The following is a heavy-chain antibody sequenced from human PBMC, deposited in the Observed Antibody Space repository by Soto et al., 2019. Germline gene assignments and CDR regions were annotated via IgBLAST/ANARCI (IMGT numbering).Heavy chain of an antibody. D-gene: IGHD2-2*01. CDR2: IYSDGAT. CDR1: GGPISNYY. J-gene: IGHJ6*02. Sequence: SETLSLTCNVSGGPISNYYWSWVRQPAGKGLEWVGRIYSDGATNYSPSLKSRVFMSLDMSGNQFSLQLNSVTAADTAVYYCSRVGCSNSNCQTRGMDVWGQGTTVTVSS. CDR3: SRVGCSNSNCQTRGMDV. V-gene: IGHV4-4*07.